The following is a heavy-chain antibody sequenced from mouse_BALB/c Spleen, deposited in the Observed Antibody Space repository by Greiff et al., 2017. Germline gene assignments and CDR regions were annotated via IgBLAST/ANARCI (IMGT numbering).Heavy chain of an antibody. CDR1: GFAFSSYD. J-gene: IGHJ2*01. CDR3: ARHPLTTATFDY. V-gene: IGHV5-12-1*01. Sequence: EVKVVESGGGLVKPGGSLKLSCAASGFAFSSYDMSWVRQTPEKRLEWVAYISSGGGSTYYPDTVKGRFTISRDNAKNTLYLQMSSLKSEDTAMYYCARHPLTTATFDYWGQGTTLTVSS. D-gene: IGHD1-2*01. CDR2: ISSGGGST.